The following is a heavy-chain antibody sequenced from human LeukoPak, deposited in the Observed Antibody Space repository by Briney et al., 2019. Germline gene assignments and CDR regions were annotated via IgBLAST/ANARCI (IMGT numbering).Heavy chain of an antibody. J-gene: IGHJ4*02. CDR1: GYTFISHA. Sequence: ASVKVSCKAFGYTFISHAMNWVRQAPGQGLEWMGWINTNTGNPTYAQGFTGRFVFSLDTSVSTAYLQISSLKAEDTAVYYCAREEGDYGDYLHFDYWGQGTLVTVSS. CDR2: INTNTGNP. CDR3: AREEGDYGDYLHFDY. D-gene: IGHD4-17*01. V-gene: IGHV7-4-1*02.